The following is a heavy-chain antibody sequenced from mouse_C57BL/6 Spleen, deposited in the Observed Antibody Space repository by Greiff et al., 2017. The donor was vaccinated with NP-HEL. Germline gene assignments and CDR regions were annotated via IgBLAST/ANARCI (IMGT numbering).Heavy chain of an antibody. Sequence: QVQLKESGAELVRPGASVTLSCKASGYTFTDYEMHWVKQTPVHGLEWIGAIDPETGGTAYNQKFKGKAILTADKSSSTAYMELRSLTSEDSAVYYCTRYYGNSFAYWGQGTLVTVSA. V-gene: IGHV1-15*01. CDR1: GYTFTDYE. J-gene: IGHJ3*01. D-gene: IGHD2-1*01. CDR2: IDPETGGT. CDR3: TRYYGNSFAY.